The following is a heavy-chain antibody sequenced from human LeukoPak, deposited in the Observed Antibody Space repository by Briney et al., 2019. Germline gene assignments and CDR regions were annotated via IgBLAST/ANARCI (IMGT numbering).Heavy chain of an antibody. CDR2: IYYSGST. CDR3: ARLRRGGGGEGSDY. J-gene: IGHJ4*02. Sequence: SQTLSLTCTVSGGSISSGGYYWSWIRQHPGKGLEWIGYIYYSGSTYYNPSLKSRVTISVDTSKNQFSLKLSSATAADTAVYYCARLRRGGGGEGSDYWGQGTLVTVSP. CDR1: GGSISSGGYY. D-gene: IGHD2-21*01. V-gene: IGHV4-31*03.